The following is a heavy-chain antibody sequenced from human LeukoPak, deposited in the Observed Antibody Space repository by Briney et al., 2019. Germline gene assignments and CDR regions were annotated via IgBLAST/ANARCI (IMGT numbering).Heavy chain of an antibody. Sequence: PSETLSLTCTVSGGSISSSSYFWSWIRQSPGRGLEWIGEINHSGIPNYNPSLKSRVTISVEASKNQFSLKLSSVTAADTAVYYCARDAGYTTHWGQGTLVTVSS. CDR1: GGSISSSSYF. CDR3: ARDAGYTTH. J-gene: IGHJ4*02. D-gene: IGHD6-13*01. CDR2: INHSGIP. V-gene: IGHV4-39*07.